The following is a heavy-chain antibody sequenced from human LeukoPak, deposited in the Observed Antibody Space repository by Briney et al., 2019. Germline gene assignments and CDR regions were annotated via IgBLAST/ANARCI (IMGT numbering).Heavy chain of an antibody. D-gene: IGHD3-22*01. CDR3: ARVRSSYYYESSGYYHYDAFDI. CDR2: ISPGGGTT. V-gene: IGHV3-23*01. CDR1: GFAFGSEA. Sequence: GGSLRLSCAVSGFAFGSEAMSWVRQSPARGLEWVASISPGGGTTYYADSVRGRFTISGDNAKNSLYLQMNSLRAEDTAVYYCARVRSSYYYESSGYYHYDAFDIWGQGTMVTVSS. J-gene: IGHJ3*02.